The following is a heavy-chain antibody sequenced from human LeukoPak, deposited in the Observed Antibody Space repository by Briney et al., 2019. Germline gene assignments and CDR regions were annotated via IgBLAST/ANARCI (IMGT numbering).Heavy chain of an antibody. CDR3: ARETKTYYFDSRAYYPYYFDS. J-gene: IGHJ4*02. D-gene: IGHD3-22*01. V-gene: IGHV3-21*01. CDR2: ISSSSSYI. Sequence: GGSLRLSCAASGFTFGGYDMNWVRQAPGRGLEWLSSISSSSSYIYYADSVKGRFITSRDNPQNSLYLQMNTLRAEDTAVYYCARETKTYYFDSRAYYPYYFDSWGQGTLVTVSS. CDR1: GFTFGGYD.